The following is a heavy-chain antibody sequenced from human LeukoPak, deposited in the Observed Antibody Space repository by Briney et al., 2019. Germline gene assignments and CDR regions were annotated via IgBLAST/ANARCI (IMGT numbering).Heavy chain of an antibody. CDR2: INHSGST. CDR3: ARDWGDYDILTGYYSIAFDI. D-gene: IGHD3-9*01. V-gene: IGHV4-34*01. CDR1: GGSFSGYY. Sequence: SETLSLTCAVYGGSFSGYYWSWIRQPPGKGLEWIGEINHSGSTNYNPSLKSRVTISVDTSKNQFSLKLSSVTAADTAVYYCARDWGDYDILTGYYSIAFDIWGQGTMVTVSS. J-gene: IGHJ3*02.